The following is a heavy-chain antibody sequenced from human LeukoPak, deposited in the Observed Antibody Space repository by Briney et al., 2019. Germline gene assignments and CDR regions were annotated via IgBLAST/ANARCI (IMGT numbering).Heavy chain of an antibody. J-gene: IGHJ5*02. CDR3: ARARSSSYNWFDP. D-gene: IGHD6-6*01. V-gene: IGHV5-51*01. CDR2: IYPGDSDT. Sequence: GESLKISCKGSGYSFTSYWIGWVRQLPGKGLGWMGIIYPGDSDTRYSPSFQGQVTISADKSISTAYLQWSSLKASDTAMYYCARARSSSYNWFDPWGQGTLVTVSS. CDR1: GYSFTSYW.